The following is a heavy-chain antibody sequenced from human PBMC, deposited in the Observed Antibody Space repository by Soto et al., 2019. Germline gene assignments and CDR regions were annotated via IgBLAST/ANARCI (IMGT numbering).Heavy chain of an antibody. Sequence: VASVKVSCKASGYTFTGYYMHWVRQAPGQGLEWMGWINPNSGGTNYAQKFQGRVTMTRDTSISTAYMELSRLRSDDTAVYYCATSIMITFGGVIAPFDYWGQGTLVTVSS. V-gene: IGHV1-2*02. CDR3: ATSIMITFGGVIAPFDY. J-gene: IGHJ4*02. CDR1: GYTFTGYY. CDR2: INPNSGGT. D-gene: IGHD3-16*02.